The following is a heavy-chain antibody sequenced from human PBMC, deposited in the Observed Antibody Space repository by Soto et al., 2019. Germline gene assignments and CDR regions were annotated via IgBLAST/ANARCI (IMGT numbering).Heavy chain of an antibody. CDR2: ISTYNGST. CDR1: GYTFTRSG. CDR3: ARGRTVVNTYYFDY. Sequence: APVKVSCKASGYTFTRSGISWVRQAPGQGLEWMGWISTYNGSTSYAQKFQGRVTMTRDTSTSTVYMELSSLRSEDTAVYYCARGRTVVNTYYFDYWGQGTLVTVSS. V-gene: IGHV1-18*01. J-gene: IGHJ4*02. D-gene: IGHD2-15*01.